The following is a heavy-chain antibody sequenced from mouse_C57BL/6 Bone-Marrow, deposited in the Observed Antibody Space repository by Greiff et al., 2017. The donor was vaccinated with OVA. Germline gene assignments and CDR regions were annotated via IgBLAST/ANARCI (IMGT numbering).Heavy chain of an antibody. CDR2: ISDGGSYT. CDR1: GFTFSSYA. CDR3: ARDFLMITCDY. Sequence: EVQLVASGGGLVKPGGSLKLSCAASGFTFSSYAMSWVRQTPEKRLEWVATISDGGSYTYYPDNVKGRFTISRDNAKNNLYLQRSHLKSEDTAMYYCARDFLMITCDYWGQGTTLTVSS. V-gene: IGHV5-4*01. J-gene: IGHJ2*01. D-gene: IGHD2-4*01.